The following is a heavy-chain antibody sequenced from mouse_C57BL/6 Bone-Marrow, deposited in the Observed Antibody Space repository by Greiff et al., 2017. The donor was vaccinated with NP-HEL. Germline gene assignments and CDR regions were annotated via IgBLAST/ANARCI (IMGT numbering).Heavy chain of an antibody. D-gene: IGHD2-4*01. J-gene: IGHJ3*01. CDR3: ARDYYDGAY. V-gene: IGHV1-81*01. Sequence: VHLVESGAELARPGASVKLSCKASGYTFTSYGISWVKQRTGQGLEWIGEIYPRSGNTYYNEKLKGQATLTADKSSSTAYMELRSLTSDDAAVYFCARDYYDGAYWGQGTLVTVSA. CDR1: GYTFTSYG. CDR2: IYPRSGNT.